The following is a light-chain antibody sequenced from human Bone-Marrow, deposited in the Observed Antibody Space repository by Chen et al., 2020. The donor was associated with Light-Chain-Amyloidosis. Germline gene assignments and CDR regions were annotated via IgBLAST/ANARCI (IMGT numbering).Light chain of an antibody. J-gene: IGLJ1*01. V-gene: IGLV2-14*01. CDR1: RSDVGGDNH. Sequence: QSALTQPASVSGSPGQSITISCTGTRSDVGGDNHVSWYQPHPDKAPTLMIYEVTNRPSWVPGRFSDSKSDTTASLAISGLQTEDEADYFCNSYTITNTLVFGSGTRVTVL. CDR2: EVT. CDR3: NSYTITNTLV.